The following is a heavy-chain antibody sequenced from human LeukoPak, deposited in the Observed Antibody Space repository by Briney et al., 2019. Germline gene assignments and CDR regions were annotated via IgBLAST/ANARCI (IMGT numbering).Heavy chain of an antibody. J-gene: IGHJ4*02. CDR2: ISSNGGST. D-gene: IGHD3-3*01. CDR1: GFTFSSYA. CDR3: AKSLLRPGY. Sequence: GGSLRLSCAASGFTFSSYAMHWVRQAPGKGLEYVSAISSNGGSTYYANSVKGRFTISRDNAKNSLYLQMNSLRAEDTAVYYCAKSLLRPGYWGQGTLVTVSS. V-gene: IGHV3-64*01.